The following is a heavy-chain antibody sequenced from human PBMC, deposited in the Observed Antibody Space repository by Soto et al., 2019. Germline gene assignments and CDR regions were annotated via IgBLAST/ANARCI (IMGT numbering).Heavy chain of an antibody. CDR2: IYTSGST. Sequence: PSETLSLTCTVSGGSISSNYWSWIRQPAGKGLEWIGRIYTSGSTNYNPSLKRRVTMSVDTSKNQYSLKLSSVTAAATAVYYCARDGTSLRWFGESSDNSGMDVWGQGTTVTVSS. V-gene: IGHV4-4*07. CDR1: GGSISSNY. CDR3: ARDGTSLRWFGESSDNSGMDV. D-gene: IGHD3-10*01. J-gene: IGHJ6*02.